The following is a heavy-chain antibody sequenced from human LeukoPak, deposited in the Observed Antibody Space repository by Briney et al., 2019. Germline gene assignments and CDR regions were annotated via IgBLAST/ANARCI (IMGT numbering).Heavy chain of an antibody. J-gene: IGHJ4*02. D-gene: IGHD1-26*01. Sequence: PGGSLRLSCAASGFTFYDYAMHWVRQAPGKGLEWVSGLSWDSGSIGYADSVKGRFTISRDNAKNSLYLQMNSLRAEDTAFYYCAKDMRSGSYYGLDYWGQGTLVTVSS. CDR3: AKDMRSGSYYGLDY. V-gene: IGHV3-9*01. CDR1: GFTFYDYA. CDR2: LSWDSGSI.